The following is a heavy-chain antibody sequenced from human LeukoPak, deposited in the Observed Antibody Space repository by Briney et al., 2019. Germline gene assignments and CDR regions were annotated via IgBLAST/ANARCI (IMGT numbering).Heavy chain of an antibody. J-gene: IGHJ5*02. V-gene: IGHV4-59*01. CDR3: AREAINNWFDP. D-gene: IGHD5-12*01. CDR2: IYYSGST. CDR1: GGSISSYY. Sequence: SETLSLTCTVSGGSISSYYWSWIRQPPGKGLEWIGYIYYSGSTNYNPSLKSRVTISVDTSKNQFSLKLSSVTAADTAVYYCAREAINNWFDPWGQGTLVTVSS.